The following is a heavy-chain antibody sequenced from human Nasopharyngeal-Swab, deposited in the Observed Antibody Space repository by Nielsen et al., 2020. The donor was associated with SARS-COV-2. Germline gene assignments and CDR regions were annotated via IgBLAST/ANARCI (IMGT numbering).Heavy chain of an antibody. J-gene: IGHJ4*02. CDR3: ARESSFTSNWYTDH. CDR1: GYTFTTYS. D-gene: IGHD6-13*01. V-gene: IGHV1-3*04. CDR2: SNTANGDT. Sequence: VSVKVSCKASGYTFTTYSLHWVRQAPGQRLEWMGYSNTANGDTVYAQKFQGRVTFTKDTSASTGYMEVNNLRYEDTGVYYCARESSFTSNWYTDHWGQGTLVTVSS.